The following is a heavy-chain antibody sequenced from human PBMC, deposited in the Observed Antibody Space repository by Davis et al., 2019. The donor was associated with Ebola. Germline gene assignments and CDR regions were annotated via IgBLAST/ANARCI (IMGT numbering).Heavy chain of an antibody. D-gene: IGHD4-23*01. V-gene: IGHV1-3*01. CDR3: ARSHYGGIDY. CDR1: GYTFTNYA. CDR2: INGGNGNT. J-gene: IGHJ4*02. Sequence: AASVKVSCKASGYTFTNYAMHWARQVPGQRLEWMGWINGGNGNTKYSQKFQVRVTMTRDTSTSTVYMELSSLRSEDTAVYYCARSHYGGIDYWGQGTLVTVSS.